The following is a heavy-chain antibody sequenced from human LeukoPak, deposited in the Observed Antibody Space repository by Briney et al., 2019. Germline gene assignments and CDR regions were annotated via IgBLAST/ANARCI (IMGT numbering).Heavy chain of an antibody. Sequence: GGSLRLSCAASGFTFSNYGMHWVRQAPGKGLEWVAVISYDGSNTYYADSVKGRFTISRDNSKNTLYLQMNSLRVEDTAVYYCATLPYYYDSSGSYYFDYWGQGTLVTVSS. CDR2: ISYDGSNT. D-gene: IGHD3-22*01. CDR1: GFTFSNYG. V-gene: IGHV3-30*03. CDR3: ATLPYYYDSSGSYYFDY. J-gene: IGHJ4*02.